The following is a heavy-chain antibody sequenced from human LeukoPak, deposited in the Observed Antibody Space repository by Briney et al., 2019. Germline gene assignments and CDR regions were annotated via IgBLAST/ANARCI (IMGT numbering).Heavy chain of an antibody. Sequence: SETLSLTCTVSGGSISSYYWSWLRQPPGKGLEWIGYIYYSGSTNYNPSLKSRVTISVDTSKNQFSLKLSSVTAADTAVYYCAGYPYYSSPLDAFDIWGQGTMVTVSS. CDR3: AGYPYYSSPLDAFDI. J-gene: IGHJ3*02. CDR2: IYYSGST. V-gene: IGHV4-59*01. D-gene: IGHD3-10*01. CDR1: GGSISSYY.